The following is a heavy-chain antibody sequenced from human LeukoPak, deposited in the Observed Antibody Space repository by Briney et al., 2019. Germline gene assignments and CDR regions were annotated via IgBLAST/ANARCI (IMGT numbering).Heavy chain of an antibody. Sequence: QPGRSLRLSCAASGFTFDDYAMHWVRQAPGKGLEWVSGISWNSGSIGYADSVKGRFTISRDNAKNSLYLQMNSLRAEDTAVYYCARVLTGGPLYYGMDVWGQGTTVTVSS. CDR2: ISWNSGSI. V-gene: IGHV3-9*01. CDR3: ARVLTGGPLYYGMDV. CDR1: GFTFDDYA. J-gene: IGHJ6*02.